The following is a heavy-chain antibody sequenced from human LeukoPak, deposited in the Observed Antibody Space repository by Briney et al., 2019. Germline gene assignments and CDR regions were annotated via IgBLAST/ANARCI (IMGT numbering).Heavy chain of an antibody. V-gene: IGHV1-46*01. CDR2: INPRTDDT. J-gene: IGHJ4*02. Sequence: GASVKVSCKASGYPFINYYIHWVRQAPGQGLEWMGVINPRTDDTVYAQQFLGRITVASDTSTDIVYLEMSSLTSDDTAMYYCARGDYGDYRDFWGQGTLVTVSS. CDR3: ARGDYGDYRDF. CDR1: GYPFINYY. D-gene: IGHD4-17*01.